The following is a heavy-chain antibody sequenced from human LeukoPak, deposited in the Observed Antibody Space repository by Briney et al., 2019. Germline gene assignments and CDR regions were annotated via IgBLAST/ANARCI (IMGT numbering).Heavy chain of an antibody. CDR2: VKQDGSEK. Sequence: GGSLRLSCAASGFTFSRLWMSCVRQAPGKGLEWVANVKQDGSEKYYVDSVKGRFTISRDNSKNTLYLQMNSRRAEDTAVYYWATDLHIWDIVVVPAAPFYYYYGMDVWGQGTTVTVSS. D-gene: IGHD2-2*01. J-gene: IGHJ6*02. V-gene: IGHV3-7*05. CDR1: GFTFSRLW. CDR3: ATDLHIWDIVVVPAAPFYYYYGMDV.